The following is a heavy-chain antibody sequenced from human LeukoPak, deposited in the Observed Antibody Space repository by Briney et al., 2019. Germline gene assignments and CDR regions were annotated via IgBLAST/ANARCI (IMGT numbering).Heavy chain of an antibody. J-gene: IGHJ6*04. CDR3: AKAGYCSSTSCPAIEVYYYGMDV. D-gene: IGHD2-2*01. CDR2: VSGSGGST. Sequence: GGSLRLSCAASGFTFSSYALSWLRQAPRKGLAWVSAVSGSGGSTYYADSAKGRFTISRDNSKNTLYLQMNSLRAEDRAVYYCAKAGYCSSTSCPAIEVYYYGMDVWGKGTTVTVSS. V-gene: IGHV3-23*01. CDR1: GFTFSSYA.